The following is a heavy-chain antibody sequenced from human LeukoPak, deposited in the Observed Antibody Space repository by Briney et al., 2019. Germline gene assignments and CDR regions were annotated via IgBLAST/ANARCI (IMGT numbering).Heavy chain of an antibody. CDR3: ARDRNSFAADWFDP. CDR2: INHSGST. J-gene: IGHJ5*02. V-gene: IGHV4-34*01. Sequence: SETLSLTCAVYGGSFSGYHWSRIRQPPGKGLEWLGEINHSGSTNYNPSLKSRVTISVDTSKNQFSLKLSSVTAADTAVYYCARDRNSFAADWFDPWGQGTLVTVSS. CDR1: GGSFSGYH. D-gene: IGHD6-13*01.